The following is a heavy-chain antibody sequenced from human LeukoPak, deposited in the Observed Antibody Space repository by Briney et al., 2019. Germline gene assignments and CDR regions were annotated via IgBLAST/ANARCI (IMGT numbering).Heavy chain of an antibody. Sequence: SQALSLTCTVSGGFISSGDYYWSWIRQPPGKGLEWIGYMYYSGSTYYNPSLKSRVTISVDTSKNQFSLKLSSVTAADTAVYYCARGYYYGSGSYYTPTRFDYWGQGTLVTVSS. CDR1: GGFISSGDYY. D-gene: IGHD3-10*01. CDR3: ARGYYYGSGSYYTPTRFDY. CDR2: MYYSGST. V-gene: IGHV4-30-4*08. J-gene: IGHJ4*02.